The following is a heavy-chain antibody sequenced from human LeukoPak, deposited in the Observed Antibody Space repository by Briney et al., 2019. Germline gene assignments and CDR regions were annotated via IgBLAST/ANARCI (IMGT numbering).Heavy chain of an antibody. D-gene: IGHD3-22*01. V-gene: IGHV3-9*01. Sequence: GGSLRLSCAASGFTFEDYSMHWVRQAPGKGLEWVSGISWNSGNIGYADSVKGRFTISRDNAKNSLYLQMNSLRAEDTAVYYCARPRNYYDSSGYGYWGQGTLVTVSS. J-gene: IGHJ4*02. CDR2: ISWNSGNI. CDR3: ARPRNYYDSSGYGY. CDR1: GFTFEDYS.